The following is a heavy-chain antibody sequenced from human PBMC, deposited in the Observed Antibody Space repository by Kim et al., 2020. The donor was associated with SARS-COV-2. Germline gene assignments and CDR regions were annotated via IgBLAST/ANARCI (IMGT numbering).Heavy chain of an antibody. CDR1: GFTFSSYG. V-gene: IGHV3-33*06. Sequence: GGSLRLSCAASGFTFSSYGMHWVRQAPGKGLEWVAVIWYDGSNKYYADSVNGRFTISRDNSKNTLYLQMNSLRAEDTAVYYCAKDGAAGSPTYYYYGMDVRGQETTVNVSS. CDR3: AKDGAAGSPTYYYYGMDV. J-gene: IGHJ6*02. D-gene: IGHD6-13*01. CDR2: IWYDGSNK.